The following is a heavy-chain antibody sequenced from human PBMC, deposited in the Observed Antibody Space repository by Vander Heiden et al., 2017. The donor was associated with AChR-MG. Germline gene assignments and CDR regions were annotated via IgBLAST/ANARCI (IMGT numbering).Heavy chain of an antibody. CDR1: GFTFSSYG. V-gene: IGHV3-30*02. CDR3: AKDRIYYYYYYGMDV. CDR2: IRYDGSNK. Sequence: HVQLVESGGGVVQPGGSLRLSCAASGFTFSSYGMHWVRQAPGKGLEWVAFIRYDGSNKYYADSVKGRFTISRDNSKNTLYLQMNSLRAEDTAVYYCAKDRIYYYYYYGMDVWGQGTTVTVSS. J-gene: IGHJ6*02.